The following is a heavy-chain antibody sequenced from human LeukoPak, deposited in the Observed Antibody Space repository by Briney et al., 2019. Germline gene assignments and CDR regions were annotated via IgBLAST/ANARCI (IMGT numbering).Heavy chain of an antibody. CDR3: AKLGSSTVAFVH. J-gene: IGHJ4*02. CDR2: IGSSGDST. Sequence: GGSLRLSCAASGFTFSSYAMSWVRQAPGKGLEWVSTIGSSGDSTYYADSVKGRFTISRDSSKNTLYLQMNSLRAEDTAVYFCAKLGSSTVAFVHWGQGTLVTVSS. CDR1: GFTFSSYA. D-gene: IGHD6-6*01. V-gene: IGHV3-23*01.